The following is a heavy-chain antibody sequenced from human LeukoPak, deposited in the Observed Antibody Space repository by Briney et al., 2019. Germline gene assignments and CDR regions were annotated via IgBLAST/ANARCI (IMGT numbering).Heavy chain of an antibody. CDR2: ISSSSSYI. V-gene: IGHV3-21*01. CDR1: GFTFSSYS. J-gene: IGHJ6*03. Sequence: GGSLRLSCAASGFTFSSYSMNWVRQAPGKGLEWVSSISSSSSYIYYADSVKGRFTISRDNAKNSLYLQMNSLRAEDTAVYYCARALGGYYYYYMDVWGKGTTVTVSS. CDR3: ARALGGYYYYYMDV. D-gene: IGHD3-16*01.